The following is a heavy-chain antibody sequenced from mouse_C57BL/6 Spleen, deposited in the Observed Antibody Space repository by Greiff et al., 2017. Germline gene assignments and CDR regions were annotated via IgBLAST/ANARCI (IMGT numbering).Heavy chain of an antibody. CDR1: GYTFTDYE. CDR2: IDPETGGT. D-gene: IGHD2-5*01. CDR3: TRWGYSNPGWFAY. Sequence: QVQLKESGAELVRPGASVTLSCKASGYTFTDYEMHWVKQTPVHGLEWIGAIDPETGGTAYNQKFKGKAILTADKSSSTAYMELRSLTSEDSAVYYCTRWGYSNPGWFAYWGQGTLVTVSA. J-gene: IGHJ3*01. V-gene: IGHV1-15*01.